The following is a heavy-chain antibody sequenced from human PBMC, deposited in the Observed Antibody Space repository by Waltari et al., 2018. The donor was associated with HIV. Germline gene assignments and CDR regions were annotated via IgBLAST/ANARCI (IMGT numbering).Heavy chain of an antibody. CDR1: GGSISSSSYY. CDR3: ARYSYYYDSSGYYLSDAFDI. J-gene: IGHJ3*02. D-gene: IGHD3-22*01. Sequence: QLQLQESGPGLVKPSETLSLTCTVSGGSISSSSYYWGWIRQPPGKGLEWIGSIYYSGSTNYNPSLKSRVTRSVDTSKNQCSLKLSSVTAADTAVYYCARYSYYYDSSGYYLSDAFDIWGQGTMVTVSS. CDR2: IYYSGST. V-gene: IGHV4-39*07.